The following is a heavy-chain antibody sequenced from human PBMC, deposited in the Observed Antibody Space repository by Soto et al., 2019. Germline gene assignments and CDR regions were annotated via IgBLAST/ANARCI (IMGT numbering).Heavy chain of an antibody. V-gene: IGHV3-23*01. CDR1: RFTFSTYA. Sequence: EVQLLESGGGLAQPGGSLRLSCADSRFTFSTYAMSWVRQAPGQGLEWVSAISASGGSTYYADSVEGRFTISRDNSKNTLYLQMNSLRADDTAIYYCAKGGTIFDPMDYWCQGTLVTVSS. CDR2: ISASGGST. J-gene: IGHJ4*02. CDR3: AKGGTIFDPMDY. D-gene: IGHD3-3*01.